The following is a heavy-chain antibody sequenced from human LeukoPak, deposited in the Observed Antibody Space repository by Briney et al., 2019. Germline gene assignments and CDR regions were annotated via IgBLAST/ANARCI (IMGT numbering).Heavy chain of an antibody. V-gene: IGHV4-31*03. Sequence: SETLSLTCTVSGGSISSGGYYWSWIRQHPGKGLEWIGYTYYSGSTYYNPSLKSRVTISVDTSKNQFSLKLSSVTAADTAVYYCARESGLDVDTAMGHFDYWGQGTLVTVSS. CDR2: TYYSGST. CDR3: ARESGLDVDTAMGHFDY. CDR1: GGSISSGGYY. D-gene: IGHD5-18*01. J-gene: IGHJ4*02.